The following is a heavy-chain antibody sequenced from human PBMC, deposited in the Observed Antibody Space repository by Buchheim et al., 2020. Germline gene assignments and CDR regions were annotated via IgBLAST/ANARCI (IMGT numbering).Heavy chain of an antibody. V-gene: IGHV1-8*01. CDR3: ARMFYDSSDKVNWFDP. CDR2: MNSNSGNT. D-gene: IGHD3-22*01. CDR1: GYSFTSYD. Sequence: QVQLVQSGAEVKKPGASVKVSCKASGYSFTSYDINWVRQASGQGLEWMGWMNSNSGNTGYAPKFQGRVTMTRSTSISTAYMELSSLRSEDTAVYYCARMFYDSSDKVNWFDPWGQGTL. J-gene: IGHJ5*02.